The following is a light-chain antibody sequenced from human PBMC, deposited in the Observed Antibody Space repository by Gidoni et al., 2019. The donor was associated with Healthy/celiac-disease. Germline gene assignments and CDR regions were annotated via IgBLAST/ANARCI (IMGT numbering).Light chain of an antibody. V-gene: IGKV1-39*01. J-gene: IGKJ1*01. Sequence: DSQMSQSPSSLSASVGDRVTITCRASQSMSSYLNWYQQKPGKAPKLLIYAASSLQSGVPSRFSGSGSGTDFTLTISSPQPEDFATYYCQQSYSTPQTFGQGTKVEIK. CDR2: AAS. CDR1: QSMSSY. CDR3: QQSYSTPQT.